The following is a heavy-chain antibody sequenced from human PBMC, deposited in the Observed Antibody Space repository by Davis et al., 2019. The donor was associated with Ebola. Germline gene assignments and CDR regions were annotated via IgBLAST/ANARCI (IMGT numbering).Heavy chain of an antibody. V-gene: IGHV1-69*13. CDR3: ARAMGMSVTPLDY. CDR2: IIPIYGAP. D-gene: IGHD4-17*01. Sequence: SVKVSCKASGGTISTYSISWVRQAPGQGLQWMGGIIPIYGAPNYAQMFQGRITITADESTSTVYMELRGLRSEDTAVYYCARAMGMSVTPLDYWGQGTLVTVSS. CDR1: GGTISTYS. J-gene: IGHJ4*02.